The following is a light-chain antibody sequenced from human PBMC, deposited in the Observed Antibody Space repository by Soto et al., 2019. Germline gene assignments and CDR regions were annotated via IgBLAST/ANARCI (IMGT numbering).Light chain of an antibody. CDR1: QSVRSY. CDR2: DAS. V-gene: IGKV3-11*01. CDR3: QQRSSWPRVT. J-gene: IGKJ4*01. Sequence: IVLTQSPATLSLSPGERATLSCRASQSVRSYLAWYQQKPGQAPRLLIYDASNRATGIPARFSGSGSGTDFTLTINSLEPEDFGIYYCQQRSSWPRVTFGGGTTVDIK.